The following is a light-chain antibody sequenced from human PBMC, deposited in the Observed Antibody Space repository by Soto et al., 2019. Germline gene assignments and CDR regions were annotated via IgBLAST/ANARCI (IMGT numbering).Light chain of an antibody. V-gene: IGLV2-14*03. CDR1: SSDVGGYNY. J-gene: IGLJ3*02. CDR3: TSYTTSSPYLV. Sequence: QSALTQPASVSGSPGQSITISCTGTSSDVGGYNYVSWYQHHPGKAPKLMIYDVTNRPSGVSNRFSGSKSGNTASLTISGLQAEDAADYDCTSYTTSSPYLVFGGGTKLTVL. CDR2: DVT.